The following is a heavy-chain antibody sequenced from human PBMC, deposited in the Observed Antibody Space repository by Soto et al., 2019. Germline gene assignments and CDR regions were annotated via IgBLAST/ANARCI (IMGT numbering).Heavy chain of an antibody. CDR2: INPNSGGT. CDR3: ARDGFRSSYYYYGMDV. Sequence: ASVKVSCKASGYTFTGYYMHWVRQAPGQGLEWMGWINPNSGGTNYAQKFQGRVTMTRDTSISTAYMELSRLRSDDTAVYYCARDGFRSSYYYYGMDVWGQGTTVTVSS. V-gene: IGHV1-2*02. D-gene: IGHD3-10*01. CDR1: GYTFTGYY. J-gene: IGHJ6*02.